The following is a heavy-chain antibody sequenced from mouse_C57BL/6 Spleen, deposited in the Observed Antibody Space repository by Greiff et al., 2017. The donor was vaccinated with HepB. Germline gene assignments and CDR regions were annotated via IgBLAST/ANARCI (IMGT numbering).Heavy chain of an antibody. D-gene: IGHD2-1*01. CDR3: TGFYYGNYGWYFDV. Sequence: EVQLQESGGGLVQPGGSMKLSCVASGFTFSNYWMNWVRQSPEKGLEWVAQIRLKSDNYATHYAESVKGRFTISRDDSKSSVYLQMNNLRAEDTGIYYCTGFYYGNYGWYFDVWGTGTTVTVSS. J-gene: IGHJ1*03. CDR1: GFTFSNYW. CDR2: IRLKSDNYAT. V-gene: IGHV6-3*01.